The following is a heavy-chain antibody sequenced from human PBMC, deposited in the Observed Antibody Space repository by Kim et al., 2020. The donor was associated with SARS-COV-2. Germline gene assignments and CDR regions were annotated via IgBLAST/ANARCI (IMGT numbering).Heavy chain of an antibody. D-gene: IGHD2-2*02. CDR2: IIPIFGTA. V-gene: IGHV1-69*13. Sequence: SVKVSCKASGGTFSSYAISWVRQAPGQGLEWMGGIIPIFGTANYAQKFQGRVTITADESTSTAYMELSSLRSEDTAVYYCARGAIVVVPAAIDSQNYYYYGMDVWGQGTTVTVSS. J-gene: IGHJ6*02. CDR1: GGTFSSYA. CDR3: ARGAIVVVPAAIDSQNYYYYGMDV.